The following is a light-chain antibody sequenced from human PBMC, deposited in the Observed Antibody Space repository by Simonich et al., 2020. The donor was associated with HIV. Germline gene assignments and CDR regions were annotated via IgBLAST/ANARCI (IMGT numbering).Light chain of an antibody. J-gene: IGLJ3*02. CDR1: SGHSRYD. Sequence: QLVLTQSPSASASLGASVRLTCTLSSGHSRYDIAWHQQQPEKGPRYLMKVDSDGSHSKGNVLPDRFSSSSSGAERYLTISSLQSEDEADYYCQTWGAGAGANWVFGGGTKLTVL. CDR3: QTWGAGAGANWV. V-gene: IGLV4-69*01. CDR2: VDSDGSH.